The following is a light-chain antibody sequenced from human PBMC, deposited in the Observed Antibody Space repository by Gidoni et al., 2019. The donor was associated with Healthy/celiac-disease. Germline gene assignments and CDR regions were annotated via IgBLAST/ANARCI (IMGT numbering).Light chain of an antibody. CDR1: ALPKQY. Sequence: YELTQPPSVPVSPGQTARITCSGHALPKQYASWYQQQPGQAPVLVIYKDSERPSGIPARFSGSSSGTTVTLTISGVQAEDEAAYYCQSADSSGTYVFGTGTKVTVL. J-gene: IGLJ1*01. V-gene: IGLV3-25*03. CDR2: KDS. CDR3: QSADSSGTYV.